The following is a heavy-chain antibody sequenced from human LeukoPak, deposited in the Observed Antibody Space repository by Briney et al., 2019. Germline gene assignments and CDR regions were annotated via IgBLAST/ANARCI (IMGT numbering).Heavy chain of an antibody. D-gene: IGHD1-1*01. CDR1: GGSISSYY. Sequence: SETLPLTCTVSGGSISSYYWSWIRQPPGKGLEWIGYIYYSGSTNYNPSLKSRVTISVDTSKNQFSLKLSSVTAADTAVYYCARRNDGLFDYWGQGTLVTVSS. CDR2: IYYSGST. J-gene: IGHJ4*02. CDR3: ARRNDGLFDY. V-gene: IGHV4-59*01.